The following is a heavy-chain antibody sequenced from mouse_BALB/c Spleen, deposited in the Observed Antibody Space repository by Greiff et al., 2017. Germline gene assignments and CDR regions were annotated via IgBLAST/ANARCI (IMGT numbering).Heavy chain of an antibody. Sequence: QVQLKQSGAELVRPGVSVKISCKGSGYTFTDYAMHWVKQSHAKSLEWIGVISTYYGDASYNQKFKGKATMTVDKSSSTAYMELARLTSEDSAIYYCARRCGYYPSYAMDYWGQGTSVTVSS. CDR2: ISTYYGDA. J-gene: IGHJ4*01. CDR1: GYTFTDYA. D-gene: IGHD2-3*01. CDR3: ARRCGYYPSYAMDY. V-gene: IGHV1S137*01.